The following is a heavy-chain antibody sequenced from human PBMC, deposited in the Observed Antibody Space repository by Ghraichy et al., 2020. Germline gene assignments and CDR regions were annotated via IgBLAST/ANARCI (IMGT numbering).Heavy chain of an antibody. V-gene: IGHV3-23*01. D-gene: IGHD3-22*01. CDR1: GFTFSRFV. J-gene: IGHJ4*02. CDR3: AKDIRPFSSGPPVADY. CDR2: ISDGGYST. Sequence: GESLNISCAASGFTFSRFVMTWARQAPGKGLEWVSVISDGGYSTYYVDSVKGRFIISRDNSKNTLYLQMNSLRAEDTALYYCAKDIRPFSSGPPVADYWGQGTLVTVSS.